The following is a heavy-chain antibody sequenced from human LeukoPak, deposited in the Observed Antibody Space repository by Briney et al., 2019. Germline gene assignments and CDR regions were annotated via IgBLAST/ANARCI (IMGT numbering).Heavy chain of an antibody. CDR3: ANFDSSNFDY. Sequence: PGGSLRLSCAASGFTFSSYAMSWVRRAPGKGLEWVSAISGSGGSTYYADSVKGRFTISRDNSKNTLYLQMNSLRAEDAAVYYCANFDSSNFDYWGQGTLVTVSS. V-gene: IGHV3-23*01. CDR1: GFTFSSYA. D-gene: IGHD6-6*01. CDR2: ISGSGGST. J-gene: IGHJ4*02.